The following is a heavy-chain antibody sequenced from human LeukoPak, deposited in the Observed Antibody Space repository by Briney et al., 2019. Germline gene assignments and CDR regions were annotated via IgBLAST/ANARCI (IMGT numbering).Heavy chain of an antibody. CDR3: ARPIVVPAADYYYYYGMDV. V-gene: IGHV3-30-3*01. CDR2: ISYDGSNK. D-gene: IGHD2-2*01. J-gene: IGHJ6*02. Sequence: PGGSLRLSCAASGFTFSSYAMHWVRQAPGKGLEGVAVISYDGSNKYYADSVKGRFTISRDNSKNTLYLQMNSLRAEDTAVYYCARPIVVPAADYYYYYGMDVWGQGTTVTVSS. CDR1: GFTFSSYA.